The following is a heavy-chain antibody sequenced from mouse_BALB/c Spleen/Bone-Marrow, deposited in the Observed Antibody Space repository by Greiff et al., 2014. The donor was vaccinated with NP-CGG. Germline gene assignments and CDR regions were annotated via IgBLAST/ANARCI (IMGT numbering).Heavy chain of an antibody. CDR3: ARESLYGSNYY. V-gene: IGHV1-4*01. J-gene: IGHJ2*01. CDR1: GYTFTSYT. D-gene: IGHD1-1*01. CDR2: INPSSGYT. Sequence: VQLQQSGAELARPGASVKMSCKASGYTFTSYTMHWVKQRPGQGLEWIGYINPSSGYTNYNQKFKDKATLTADKSSSAAYMQLSSLTSEDSAVYYCARESLYGSNYYWGQGTTLTVSS.